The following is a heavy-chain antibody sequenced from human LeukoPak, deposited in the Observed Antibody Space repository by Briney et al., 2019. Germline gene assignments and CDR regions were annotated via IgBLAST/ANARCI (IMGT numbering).Heavy chain of an antibody. D-gene: IGHD3-10*01. CDR2: INPNSGGT. V-gene: IGHV1-2*02. J-gene: IGHJ4*02. CDR1: GYTFTGYY. CDR3: ASSPYGVDY. Sequence: ASVKVSCTASGYTFTGYYMPWVRQAPRQGLEGMGWINPNSGGTNYAPKFQGRVTMTSDTSISTAYMELSKLRADDTAVYYCASSPYGVDYWGQGTLVTVSS.